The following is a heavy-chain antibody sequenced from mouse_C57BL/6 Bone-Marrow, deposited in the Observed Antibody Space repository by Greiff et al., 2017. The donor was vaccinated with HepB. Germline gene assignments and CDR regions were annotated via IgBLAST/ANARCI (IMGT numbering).Heavy chain of an antibody. V-gene: IGHV1-53*01. CDR2: INPSNGGT. CDR1: GYTFTSYW. J-gene: IGHJ4*01. D-gene: IGHD2-3*01. CDR3: AKSGDGYYYAMDY. Sequence: QVQLQQSGTELVKPGASVKLSCKASGYTFTSYWMHWVKQRPGQGLEWIGNINPSNGGTNYNEKFKSKATLTVDKSSSTAYMQLSSLTSEDSAVYYGAKSGDGYYYAMDYWGQGTSVTVSS.